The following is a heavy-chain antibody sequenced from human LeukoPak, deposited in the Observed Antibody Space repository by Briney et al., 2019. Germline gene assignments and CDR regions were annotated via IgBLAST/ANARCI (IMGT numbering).Heavy chain of an antibody. CDR3: ARDRYYDSSGSP. Sequence: GGSLRLSCAASGFTFSSYSMNWVRPAPGKGLEWVSSINSSSSYIYYADSVKGRFTISRDNAKNSLYLQMNSLRAEDTAVYYCARDRYYDSSGSPWGQGTLVTVSS. J-gene: IGHJ5*02. CDR2: INSSSSYI. D-gene: IGHD3-22*01. CDR1: GFTFSSYS. V-gene: IGHV3-21*01.